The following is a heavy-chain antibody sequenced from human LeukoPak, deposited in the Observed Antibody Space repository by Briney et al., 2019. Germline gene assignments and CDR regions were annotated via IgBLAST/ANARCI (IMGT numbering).Heavy chain of an antibody. CDR3: ARDIYSKYLDY. CDR2: INHSGST. CDR1: GGSFSGYY. Sequence: SETLSLTCAVYGGSFSGYYWSWIRQPPGKGLEWIGEINHSGSTNYNPSLKSRVTISVDTSKNQFSLKLSSVTAADTAVYYCARDIYSKYLDYWGQGNLVTVSS. D-gene: IGHD4-11*01. V-gene: IGHV4-34*01. J-gene: IGHJ4*02.